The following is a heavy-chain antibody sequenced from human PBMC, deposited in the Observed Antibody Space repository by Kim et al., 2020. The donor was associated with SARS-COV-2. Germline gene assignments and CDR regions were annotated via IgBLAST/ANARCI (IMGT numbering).Heavy chain of an antibody. D-gene: IGHD3-10*01. J-gene: IGHJ6*02. Sequence: GGSLRLSCAASGFTFSSYAMSWVRQAPGKGLEWVSAIGGSGGSTYYADSVKGRFTISRDNSKNTLYLQMNSLRAEDTAVYYCAHLSYGSGSNPYYGMDVWGQGTTVTVSS. V-gene: IGHV3-23*01. CDR3: AHLSYGSGSNPYYGMDV. CDR2: IGGSGGST. CDR1: GFTFSSYA.